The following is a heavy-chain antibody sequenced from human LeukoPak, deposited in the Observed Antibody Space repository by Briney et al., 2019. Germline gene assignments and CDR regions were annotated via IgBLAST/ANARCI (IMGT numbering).Heavy chain of an antibody. Sequence: SGPTLVKPTQTLTLTCTFSGFSLSTSGVGVGWIRQPPGKALEWLALIYWDDDKRYSPSLKSRLTITKDTSKNQVVLTMTNMDPVDTATYYCARGIGCSSTSCYEGNAFDIWGQGTMVTVSS. J-gene: IGHJ3*02. D-gene: IGHD2-2*01. V-gene: IGHV2-5*02. CDR3: ARGIGCSSTSCYEGNAFDI. CDR1: GFSLSTSGVG. CDR2: IYWDDDK.